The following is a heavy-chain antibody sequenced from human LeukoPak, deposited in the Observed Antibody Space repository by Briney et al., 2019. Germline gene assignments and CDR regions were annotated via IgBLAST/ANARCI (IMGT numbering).Heavy chain of an antibody. CDR1: GFSLTTPGVG. CDR3: AHRRQYSSGWRTFDH. Sequence: ESGPTLVKPTQTLTLTCTFSGFSLTTPGVGVGWIRQPPGKALEWLSLIYWDDDERYSPSLKTRLTITKDTSKNRVVLTMTNMDPVDTATYYCAHRRQYSSGWRTFDHWGQGTLVTVSS. V-gene: IGHV2-5*02. J-gene: IGHJ4*02. D-gene: IGHD6-19*01. CDR2: IYWDDDE.